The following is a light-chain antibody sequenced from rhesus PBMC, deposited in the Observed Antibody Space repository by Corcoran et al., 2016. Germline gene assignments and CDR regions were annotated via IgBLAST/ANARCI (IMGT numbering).Light chain of an antibody. Sequence: DIQLTQSPSSLSASVGDRVTITCRASQGISSYLAWYQQKSGKAPKLLIFDASSLQSGVPSRFRGSGSGIEFTLTISRLQPEDFATYYCQQRNTFPFTFGPGTKLDIK. CDR2: DAS. V-gene: IGKV1-38*01. CDR3: QQRNTFPFT. J-gene: IGKJ3*01. CDR1: QGISSY.